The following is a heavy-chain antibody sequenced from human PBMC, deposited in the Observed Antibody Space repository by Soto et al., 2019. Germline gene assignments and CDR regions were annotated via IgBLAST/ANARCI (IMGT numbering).Heavy chain of an antibody. D-gene: IGHD3-22*01. Sequence: QVQLVQSGAEVKKPGASVKVSCKASGYTFITYGVSWVRQAPGQGLDWLGWISTYNGNTRYAERLQGRVTMTTDTTTNTVYMELRNLISDDTAVYYCARGPTDYYDNSANYFLDYWGQGTLVTVSA. CDR3: ARGPTDYYDNSANYFLDY. V-gene: IGHV1-18*01. CDR2: ISTYNGNT. CDR1: GYTFITYG. J-gene: IGHJ4*02.